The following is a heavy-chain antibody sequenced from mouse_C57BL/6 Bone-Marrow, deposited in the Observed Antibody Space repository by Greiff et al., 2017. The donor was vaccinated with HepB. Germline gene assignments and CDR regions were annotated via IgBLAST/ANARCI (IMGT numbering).Heavy chain of an antibody. Sequence: QVHVKQSGAELAKPGASVKLSCKASGYTFTSYWMHWVKQRPGQGLEWIGYINPSSGYTKYNQKFKDKATLTADKSSSTAYMQLSSLTYEDSAVYYCAREYYGSRGFAYWGQGTLVTVSA. CDR2: INPSSGYT. D-gene: IGHD1-1*01. J-gene: IGHJ3*01. CDR1: GYTFTSYW. CDR3: AREYYGSRGFAY. V-gene: IGHV1-7*01.